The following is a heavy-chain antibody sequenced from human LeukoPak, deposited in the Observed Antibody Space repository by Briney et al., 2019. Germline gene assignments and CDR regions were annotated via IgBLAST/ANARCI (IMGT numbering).Heavy chain of an antibody. J-gene: IGHJ6*03. CDR2: IYYSGST. V-gene: IGHV4-39*07. Sequence: SETLSLTCTVSGGSISSSGFYWGWIRQPPGKGLEWIGTIYYSGSTYYNPSLKSRATISVDTSKNQFSLKLSSVTAADTAVYYCARGSAVAGLYYYYYYMDVWGKGTTVTVSS. D-gene: IGHD6-19*01. CDR3: ARGSAVAGLYYYYYYMDV. CDR1: GGSISSSGFY.